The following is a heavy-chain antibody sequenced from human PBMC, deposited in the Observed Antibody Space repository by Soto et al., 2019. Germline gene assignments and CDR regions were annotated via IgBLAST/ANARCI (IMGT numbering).Heavy chain of an antibody. V-gene: IGHV4-30-4*01. CDR2: IYYSGST. CDR1: GGSISSGDYY. J-gene: IGHJ4*02. D-gene: IGHD5-12*01. CDR3: ARAGVATKPLDY. Sequence: SETLSLTCTVSGGSISSGDYYWSWIRQPPGKGLEWIGYIYYSGSTYYNPSLKSRVTISVDTSKNQFSLKLSSVTATDTAVYYCARAGVATKPLDYRGQGTLVTVFS.